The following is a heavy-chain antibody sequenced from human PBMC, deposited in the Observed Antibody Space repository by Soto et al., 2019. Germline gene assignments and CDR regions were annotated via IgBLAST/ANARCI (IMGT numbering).Heavy chain of an antibody. CDR2: IYPGDSDT. J-gene: IGHJ4*02. CDR3: ARMTTVTTLLNY. V-gene: IGHV5-51*01. D-gene: IGHD4-4*01. Sequence: GESLKISCKGSGYSFATYWIGWVRQMPGKGLEWMGIIYPGDSDTRYSPSFQGQVTISVDKSINTAYLQWSSLKASDTAMYYCARMTTVTTLLNYWGQGTLVTVSS. CDR1: GYSFATYW.